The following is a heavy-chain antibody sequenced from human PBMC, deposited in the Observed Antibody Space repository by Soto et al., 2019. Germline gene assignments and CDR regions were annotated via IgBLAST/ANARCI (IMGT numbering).Heavy chain of an antibody. CDR2: INHSGST. CDR3: AREGIMRALRY. V-gene: IGHV4-34*01. CDR1: GGSFSCYY. J-gene: IGHJ4*02. D-gene: IGHD3-10*01. Sequence: PSETLSLTCAVYGGSFSCYYWSWIRQPPGKGLEWIGEINHSGSTNYNPSLKSRVTISVGTSKNQFSLKLSSVTAADTAVYYCAREGIMRALRYWGQGTLVTVSS.